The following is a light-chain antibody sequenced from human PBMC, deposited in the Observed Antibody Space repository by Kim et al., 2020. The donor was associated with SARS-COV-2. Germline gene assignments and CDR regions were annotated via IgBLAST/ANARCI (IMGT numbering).Light chain of an antibody. Sequence: ATLSLSPGERATLSCRASQSVSSYLAWYQQKPGQAPRLLIYDASNRATGIPARFSGSGSGTDFTLTISSLEPEDFAVYYCQSLFTFGPGTKVDIK. J-gene: IGKJ3*01. CDR2: DAS. V-gene: IGKV3-11*01. CDR1: QSVSSY. CDR3: QSLFT.